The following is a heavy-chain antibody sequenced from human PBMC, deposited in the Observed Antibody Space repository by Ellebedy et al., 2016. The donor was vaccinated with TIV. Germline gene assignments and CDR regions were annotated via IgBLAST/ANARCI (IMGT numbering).Heavy chain of an antibody. CDR2: INQDGSEK. Sequence: GGSLRLXCEASGFDFRSVWMSWVRQAPGKGLEWVANINQDGSEKYYVDSVKGRFIISRDNAKNSLYSEVNSLRGEDTAVYYCARTGSDWDTYYYYYGMDVWGQGTTVTVSS. CDR1: GFDFRSVW. D-gene: IGHD1/OR15-1a*01. CDR3: ARTGSDWDTYYYYYGMDV. V-gene: IGHV3-7*01. J-gene: IGHJ6*02.